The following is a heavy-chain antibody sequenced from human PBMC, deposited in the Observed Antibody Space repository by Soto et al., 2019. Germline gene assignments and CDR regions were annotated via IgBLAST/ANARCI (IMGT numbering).Heavy chain of an antibody. V-gene: IGHV1-18*01. D-gene: IGHD3-16*02. CDR1: GYTFTSYG. J-gene: IGHJ4*02. Sequence: ASVKVSCKASGYTFTSYGISWVRQAPGQGLEWMGWISAYNGNTNYAQKLQGRVTMTTDTSTSTAYMELRSLRSDDTAVYYCARVGLGITFGRVTVPGYWGQGTLVTVSS. CDR3: ARVGLGITFGRVTVPGY. CDR2: ISAYNGNT.